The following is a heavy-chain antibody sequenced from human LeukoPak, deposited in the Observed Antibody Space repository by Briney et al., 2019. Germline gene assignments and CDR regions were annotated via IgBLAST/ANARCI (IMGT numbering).Heavy chain of an antibody. CDR1: GGSISSYY. CDR3: ARERGGPYDYIWGSYYNWFDP. D-gene: IGHD3-16*01. Sequence: SETLSLTCTGSGGSISSYYWSWIRQPPGKGLEWIGYIYYSGSTNYNPSLKSRVTISVDTSKNQFSLKLSSVTAADTAVYYCARERGGPYDYIWGSYYNWFDPWGQGTLVTVSS. V-gene: IGHV4-59*01. J-gene: IGHJ5*02. CDR2: IYYSGST.